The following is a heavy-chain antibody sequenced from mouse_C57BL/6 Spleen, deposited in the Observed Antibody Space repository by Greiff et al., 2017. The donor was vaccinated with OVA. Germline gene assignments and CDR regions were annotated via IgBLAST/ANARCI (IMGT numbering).Heavy chain of an antibody. CDR1: GYAFSSSW. Sequence: VQLQQSGPELVKPGASVKISCKASGYAFSSSWMNWVKQRPGKGLEWIGRIYPGDGDTNYNGKFKGKATLTADKSSSTAYMQLSSLTSEDSAVYFCAREGTIVTHWYFDVWGTGTTVTVSS. J-gene: IGHJ1*03. CDR2: IYPGDGDT. CDR3: AREGTIVTHWYFDV. V-gene: IGHV1-82*01. D-gene: IGHD2-5*01.